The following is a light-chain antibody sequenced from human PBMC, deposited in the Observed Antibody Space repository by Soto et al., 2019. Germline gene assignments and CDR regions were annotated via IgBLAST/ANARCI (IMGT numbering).Light chain of an antibody. V-gene: IGLV2-8*01. CDR1: SSDIGRNKY. CDR3: SSYAGGSI. J-gene: IGLJ2*01. Sequence: QSALTQPPSASGSPGQSVTISCTGTSSDIGRNKYVSWYQQHPGKAPKLIIYEVNKRPSGVPDRLSGSKSGNTASLTVSGLQAEDEATYYCSSYAGGSILGGGTKVTVL. CDR2: EVN.